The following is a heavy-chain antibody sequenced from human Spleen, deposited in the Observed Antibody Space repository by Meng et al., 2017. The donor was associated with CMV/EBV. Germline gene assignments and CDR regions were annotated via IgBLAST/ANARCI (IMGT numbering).Heavy chain of an antibody. V-gene: IGHV3-23*01. D-gene: IGHD3-3*01. J-gene: IGHJ5*02. CDR3: AKDPGPITIFGVAINWFDP. CDR2: ISCSGGST. Sequence: FTSLAMSLVLEAAGKGLEGVSCISCSGGSTYYEESVKGRFTISRDNSKNTLYPQINSLRADDTAVYYCAKDPGPITIFGVAINWFDPWGQGTLVTVSS. CDR1: FTSLA.